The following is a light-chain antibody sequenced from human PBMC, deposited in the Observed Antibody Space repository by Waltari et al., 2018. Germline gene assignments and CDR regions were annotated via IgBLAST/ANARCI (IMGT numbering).Light chain of an antibody. V-gene: IGKV4-1*01. J-gene: IGKJ4*01. CDR3: QQYSTVPVT. CDR2: WAS. CDR1: QRILSASNNKNY. Sequence: DIVMTQSPDSLAVSLGERATINCESSQRILSASNNKNYIAWYQQKPRQPPKLLIHWASTRQSGVPDRFSASGSGTDFTLTISSLQAEDVAVYYCQQYSTVPVTFGGGTKVEIK.